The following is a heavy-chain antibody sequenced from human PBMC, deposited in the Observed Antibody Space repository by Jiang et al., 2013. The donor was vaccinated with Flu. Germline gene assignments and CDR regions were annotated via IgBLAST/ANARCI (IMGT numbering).Heavy chain of an antibody. CDR1: GGSISSSSYY. CDR3: ATHGVVVWFGELGWFDP. J-gene: IGHJ5*02. CDR2: IYYSGST. V-gene: IGHV4-39*01. D-gene: IGHD3-10*01. Sequence: GPGLVKPSETLSLTCTVSGGSISSSSYYWGWIRQPPGKGLEWIGSIYYSGSTYYHPSLESRVTISVDTSKNQFSLKLNSVTAADTAVYYCATHGVVVWFGELGWFDPWGQGTLVTVSS.